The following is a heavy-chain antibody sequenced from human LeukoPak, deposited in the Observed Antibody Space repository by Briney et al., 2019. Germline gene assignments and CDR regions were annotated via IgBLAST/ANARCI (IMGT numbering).Heavy chain of an antibody. CDR2: MNPNSGDT. D-gene: IGHD5-18*01. CDR1: GYTFTSYD. CDR3: AFSWIQLWLPQNYYYYGMDV. Sequence: ASVKVSCKASGYTFTSYDIYWVRQATGQGLEWMGWMNPNSGDTGYAQKFQGRVTMTRNTSISTAYMELSSLRSEDTAVYYCAFSWIQLWLPQNYYYYGMDVWGQGTTVTVSS. V-gene: IGHV1-8*01. J-gene: IGHJ6*02.